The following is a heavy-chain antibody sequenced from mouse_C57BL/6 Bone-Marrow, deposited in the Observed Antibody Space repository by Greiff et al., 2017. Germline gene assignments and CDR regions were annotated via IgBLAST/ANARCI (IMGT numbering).Heavy chain of an antibody. V-gene: IGHV7-3*01. Sequence: EVKLMESGGGLVQPGGSLSLSCAASGYTFTDYYMSWVRQPPGQALEWLGFISNKANGSTTEYNVSVKGRFTISRDNSQSILYLQMNALRAEDSATYYCARNNTSAPYDMDYWGQGTSVTVSS. CDR1: GYTFTDYY. CDR3: ARNNTSAPYDMDY. J-gene: IGHJ4*01. CDR2: ISNKANGSTT.